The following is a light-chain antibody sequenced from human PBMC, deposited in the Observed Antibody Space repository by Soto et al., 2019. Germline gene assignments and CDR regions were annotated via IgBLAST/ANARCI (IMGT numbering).Light chain of an antibody. V-gene: IGLV2-14*01. CDR2: EVN. CDR1: SSDIGAYDY. J-gene: IGLJ1*01. Sequence: QSGLTQPASRCGSPGQSITISCTGTSSDIGAYDYVSWFQQHPGKAPKLMISEVNNRPSGVSNRFSGSKSGNTAYLTLSGLQVEDEAESFCFSFTTTSTKGFGTGTKVT. CDR3: FSFTTTSTKG.